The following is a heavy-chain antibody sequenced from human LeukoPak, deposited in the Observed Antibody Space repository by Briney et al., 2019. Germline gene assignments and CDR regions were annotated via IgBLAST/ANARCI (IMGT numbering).Heavy chain of an antibody. Sequence: PGGSLRLSCAASGFSFSDYYMSWVRQAPGKGLEWISYITNSGGTIYYAESVKGRFTISRDDAKNSLYLQMNNLRAEDTAVYYCARDRDCGTTTCSVDYWGQGTLVTVSS. CDR2: ITNSGGTI. CDR1: GFSFSDYY. CDR3: ARDRDCGTTTCSVDY. D-gene: IGHD2-2*01. J-gene: IGHJ4*02. V-gene: IGHV3-11*01.